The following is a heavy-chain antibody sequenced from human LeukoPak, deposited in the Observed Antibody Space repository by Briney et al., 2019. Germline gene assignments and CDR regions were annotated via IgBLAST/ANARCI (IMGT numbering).Heavy chain of an antibody. D-gene: IGHD2-21*01. CDR1: GGTFSSYA. Sequence: SVKVSCKASGGTFSSYAISWVRQAPGRGLEWMGRIIPILGIANYAQKFQGRVTITADKSTSTAYMELSSLRSEDTAVYYCARERAHIVVVIATQSYYYYMDVWGKGTTVTVSS. CDR2: IIPILGIA. V-gene: IGHV1-69*04. CDR3: ARERAHIVVVIATQSYYYYMDV. J-gene: IGHJ6*03.